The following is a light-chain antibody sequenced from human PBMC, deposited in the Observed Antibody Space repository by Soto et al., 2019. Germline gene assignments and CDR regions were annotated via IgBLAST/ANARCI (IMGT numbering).Light chain of an antibody. CDR3: SSYTSSSTQV. CDR2: EVS. V-gene: IGLV2-14*01. J-gene: IGLJ1*01. Sequence: QSALTQPASVSGSPGQSITLSCTGTSSDVGGYNYVSWYQQHPGKAPKLMIYEVSNRPSGVSNRVSGSKSGNTASLTISGLQAEDEADYYCSSYTSSSTQVFGTGTKLTVL. CDR1: SSDVGGYNY.